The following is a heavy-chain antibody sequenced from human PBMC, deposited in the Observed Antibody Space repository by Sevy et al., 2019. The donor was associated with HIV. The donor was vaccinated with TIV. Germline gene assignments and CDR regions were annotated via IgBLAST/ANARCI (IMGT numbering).Heavy chain of an antibody. CDR1: GFTFSRYP. D-gene: IGHD3-22*01. CDR3: AKSQSGDFDSSGPLDF. CDR2: INGGGDNT. J-gene: IGHJ4*02. Sequence: GGSLRLSCAGAGFTFSRYPMSWVRQAPGRGLEWVSGINGGGDNTLYADSVKGRFTISRDNSKNTLYLQMNSLRAEDTAVYYCAKSQSGDFDSSGPLDFWGQGTLVTVSS. V-gene: IGHV3-23*01.